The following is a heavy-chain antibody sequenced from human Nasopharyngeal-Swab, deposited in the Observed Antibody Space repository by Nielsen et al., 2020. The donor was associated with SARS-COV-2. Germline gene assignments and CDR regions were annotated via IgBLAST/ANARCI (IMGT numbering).Heavy chain of an antibody. V-gene: IGHV3-43*02. CDR1: GFRFDDYA. CDR2: ISKDGGTT. D-gene: IGHD4-11*01. CDR3: AKETYNSTYYFFDS. J-gene: IGHJ4*02. Sequence: GESLKISCAASGFRFDDYAMHWVRQTPGKGLEWVSLISKDGGTTYYADSVKGRFTISRDNSKNSLYLRVNSLRTEDTALYYCAKETYNSTYYFFDSWGQGTLVTVSS.